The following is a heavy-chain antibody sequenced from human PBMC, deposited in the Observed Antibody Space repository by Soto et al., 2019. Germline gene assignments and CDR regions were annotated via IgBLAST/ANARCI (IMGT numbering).Heavy chain of an antibody. V-gene: IGHV3-9*01. Sequence: GGSLRLSCAASGFTFDDYAMHWVRQAPGKGLEWVSGISWNSGSIGYADSVKGRFTISRDNAKNSLYLQMNSLRAEDTALYYCAEGRGELLVPAFDIWGQGTMVTV. J-gene: IGHJ3*02. CDR3: AEGRGELLVPAFDI. D-gene: IGHD1-26*01. CDR2: ISWNSGSI. CDR1: GFTFDDYA.